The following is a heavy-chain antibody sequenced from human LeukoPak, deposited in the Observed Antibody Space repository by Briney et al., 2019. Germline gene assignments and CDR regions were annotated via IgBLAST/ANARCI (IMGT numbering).Heavy chain of an antibody. CDR1: GFTVSSNY. J-gene: IGHJ3*02. D-gene: IGHD6-19*01. Sequence: GGSLRLSCAASGFTVSSNYLSWVRQAPGKGLEWVSIIYSGGSTYYADSVKGRFTISRDNSKNTLYLQINSLRAEDTAVYYCAKESSSAWHDAFDIWGQGTMVTVSS. CDR2: IYSGGST. V-gene: IGHV3-53*05. CDR3: AKESSSAWHDAFDI.